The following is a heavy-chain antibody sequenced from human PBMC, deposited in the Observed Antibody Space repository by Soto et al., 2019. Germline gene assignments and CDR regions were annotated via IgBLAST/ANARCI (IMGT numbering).Heavy chain of an antibody. D-gene: IGHD6-19*01. CDR2: ISSNGGST. Sequence: EVQLVESGGGLVQPGGSLRLSCAASGFTFSSYAMHWVRQAPGKGLEYVSAISSNGGSTYYANSVKGRFTISRDNSKNTLYLQMGSLRAEDMAVYYCARDADSLAVAGTATPGYFDYWGQGTLVTVSS. V-gene: IGHV3-64*01. J-gene: IGHJ4*02. CDR3: ARDADSLAVAGTATPGYFDY. CDR1: GFTFSSYA.